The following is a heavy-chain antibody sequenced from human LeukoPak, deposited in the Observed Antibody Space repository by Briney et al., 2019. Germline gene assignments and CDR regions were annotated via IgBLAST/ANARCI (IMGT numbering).Heavy chain of an antibody. CDR3: ARVVVYCGGDCYPVFDY. D-gene: IGHD2-21*02. Sequence: ASVKVSCKASGYTFTGYYMHWVRQAPGQGLEWMGWINPNSGGTNYAQKFQGRVTMTRDTSISTAYMELSRLRSDDTAVYYCARVVVYCGGDCYPVFDYWGQGTLVTVSS. J-gene: IGHJ4*02. CDR1: GYTFTGYY. V-gene: IGHV1-2*02. CDR2: INPNSGGT.